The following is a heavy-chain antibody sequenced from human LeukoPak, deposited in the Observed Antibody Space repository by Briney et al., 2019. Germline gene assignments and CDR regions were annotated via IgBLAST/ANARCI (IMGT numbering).Heavy chain of an antibody. CDR1: GGSISGYS. V-gene: IGHV4-59*01. D-gene: IGHD1-1*01. J-gene: IGHJ5*02. CDR2: IYYSGST. Sequence: SETLSLTCTVSGGSISGYSWSWIRQPPGKGLECIGYIYYSGSTNYNPSLKSRVTMSVDTSKNQFSLSLSSVTAADTAVYYCARVKLRNWFDPWGQGTLVTVSS. CDR3: ARVKLRNWFDP.